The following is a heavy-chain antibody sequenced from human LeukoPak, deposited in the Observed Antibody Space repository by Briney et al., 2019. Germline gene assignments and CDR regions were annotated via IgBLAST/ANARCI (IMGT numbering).Heavy chain of an antibody. Sequence: GGSLRLSCAASGFTFSTYWMSWVRQAPGKGLEWVSSISGSGPSTDYTDAVKGRFIISRDKSKNTLHLQMNSLRAEDTALYYCARLPTFYYDSSGYHYDYWGQGTLVTVSS. V-gene: IGHV3-23*01. CDR2: ISGSGPST. D-gene: IGHD3-22*01. CDR1: GFTFSTYW. CDR3: ARLPTFYYDSSGYHYDY. J-gene: IGHJ4*02.